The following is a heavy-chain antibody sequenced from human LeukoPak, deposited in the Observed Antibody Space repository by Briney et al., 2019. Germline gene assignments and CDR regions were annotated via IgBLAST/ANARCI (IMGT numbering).Heavy chain of an antibody. V-gene: IGHV3-23*01. CDR2: VTTSGDST. CDR3: AKDLGGYDYVWGSYRYGFDY. CDR1: GFTFSSYA. Sequence: GGSLRLSCADSGFTFSSYAMSWVRQAPGEGLGWVSGVTTSGDSTFYADSVKGRFTLSRDNSKNTLYLQMNSLRAEDTAVYYCAKDLGGYDYVWGSYRYGFDYWGQGTLVTVSS. J-gene: IGHJ4*02. D-gene: IGHD3-16*02.